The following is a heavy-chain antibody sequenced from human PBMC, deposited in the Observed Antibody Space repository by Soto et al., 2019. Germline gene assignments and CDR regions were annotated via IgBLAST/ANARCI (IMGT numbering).Heavy chain of an antibody. D-gene: IGHD4-17*01. CDR1: GGSISSGGYY. Sequence: QVQLQESGPGLVKPSQTLSLTCAVSGGSISSGGYYWSWIRQHPGKGLEWLGYSYYIGSTYYNPTLKSRVTISVDTSKNQFSLKLSSVTAADTAVYYCASDLRCGDYYGMDVCIQGTTGTVSS. CDR2: SYYIGST. V-gene: IGHV4-31*11. CDR3: ASDLRCGDYYGMDV. J-gene: IGHJ6*02.